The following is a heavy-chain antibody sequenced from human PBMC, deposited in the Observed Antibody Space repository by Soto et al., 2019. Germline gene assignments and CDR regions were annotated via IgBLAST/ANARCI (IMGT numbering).Heavy chain of an antibody. Sequence: QVQLQESGPGLVKPSQTLSLTCTVSGGSISSGGYYWSWIRQHPGKGLEWIGYIYYSGSTYYNPSLQSRVTISVDTSKNQFSLKLSSVTAADTAVYYCARDRDYSNYGAFDYWGQGTLVTVSS. D-gene: IGHD4-4*01. J-gene: IGHJ4*02. CDR1: GGSISSGGYY. V-gene: IGHV4-31*03. CDR2: IYYSGST. CDR3: ARDRDYSNYGAFDY.